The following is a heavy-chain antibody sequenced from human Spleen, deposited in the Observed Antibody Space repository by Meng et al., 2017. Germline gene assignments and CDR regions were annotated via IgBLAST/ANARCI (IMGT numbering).Heavy chain of an antibody. J-gene: IGHJ3*02. D-gene: IGHD2-15*01. CDR3: ARGVVVVAASADDGFDI. V-gene: IGHV1-69*05. CDR1: GGIFSNSV. Sequence: SVKVSCKAPGGIFSNSVVGWVRQAPGQGLEWMGGINGVFGTTNYAQKFQGRVTITTDESTSTVYMELRSLRSDDTAVYYCARGVVVVAASADDGFDIWGQGTMVTVSS. CDR2: INGVFGTT.